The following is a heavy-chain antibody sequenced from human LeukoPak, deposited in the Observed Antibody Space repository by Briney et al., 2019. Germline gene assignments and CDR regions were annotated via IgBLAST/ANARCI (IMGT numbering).Heavy chain of an antibody. Sequence: PGGSLRLSCAASGFTFSSYSMNWVRQAPGKGLEWVSSISSSSSYIHSADSVRGRFTISRDNARNSLLLQMNSLRAEDTAVYYCARDEWGDAFDIWGQGTMVTV. D-gene: IGHD1-26*01. CDR1: GFTFSSYS. J-gene: IGHJ3*02. CDR2: ISSSSSYI. V-gene: IGHV3-21*01. CDR3: ARDEWGDAFDI.